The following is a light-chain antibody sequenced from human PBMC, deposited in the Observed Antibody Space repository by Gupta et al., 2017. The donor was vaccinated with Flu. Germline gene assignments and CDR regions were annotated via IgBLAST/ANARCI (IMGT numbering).Light chain of an antibody. CDR1: QSISSY. V-gene: IGKV1-39*01. J-gene: IGKJ2*01. CDR3: QQRDSTPYT. CDR2: AAS. Sequence: PSSLSASVGDRVTITCRASQSISSYLNWYQQKPGKAPKLLIYAASSLQSGVPSRFSGSGSGTDFTLTISSLQPEDFATYYCQQRDSTPYTFGQGTKVEIK.